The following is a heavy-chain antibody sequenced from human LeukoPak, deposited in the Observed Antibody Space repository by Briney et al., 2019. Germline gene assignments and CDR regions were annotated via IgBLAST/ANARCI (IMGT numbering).Heavy chain of an antibody. CDR2: ISGNGGST. D-gene: IGHD5-24*01. Sequence: GGSLRLSCAASGFTFSSYAMSWVRQAPGKGLEWVSGISGNGGSTYYADSVKGRFTISRDNSKNTLWLQMNSLRAEDTAVYYFAKQMALGYVVYDYWGQGTLVIVSS. CDR3: AKQMALGYVVYDY. CDR1: GFTFSSYA. J-gene: IGHJ4*02. V-gene: IGHV3-23*01.